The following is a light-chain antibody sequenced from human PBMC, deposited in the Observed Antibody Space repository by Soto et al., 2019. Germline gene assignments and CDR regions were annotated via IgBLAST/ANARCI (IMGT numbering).Light chain of an antibody. CDR2: EVS. CDR1: SSDVGNYNR. J-gene: IGLJ2*01. V-gene: IGLV2-18*02. CDR3: SSYTSISTLV. Sequence: QSALTQPPSVSGSPGQAVTISCAGTSSDVGNYNRVSWYQQPPGTAPKLMIYEVSKRPSGVPDRFSGYKSGSRASLTISGLQGEDEADYYCSSYTSISTLVFGGGTKLTVL.